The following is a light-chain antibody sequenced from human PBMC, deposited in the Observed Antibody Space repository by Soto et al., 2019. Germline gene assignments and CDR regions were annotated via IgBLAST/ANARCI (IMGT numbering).Light chain of an antibody. J-gene: IGLJ2*01. CDR2: DVS. CDR1: SSDVGGYNY. V-gene: IGLV2-14*01. CDR3: SSYTSSSTPGEV. Sequence: QSVLTQPASVSGSPGQSITISCTGTSSDVGGYNYVSWYQQHPGKAPKPMIYDVSNRPSGVSNRFSGSKSGNTASLTISGLQAEDEADYYCSSYTSSSTPGEVFGGGTKLTVL.